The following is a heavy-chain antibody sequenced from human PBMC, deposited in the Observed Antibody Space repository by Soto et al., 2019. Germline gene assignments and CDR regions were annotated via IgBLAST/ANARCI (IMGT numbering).Heavy chain of an antibody. CDR2: IYYSGST. V-gene: IGHV4-30-4*01. Sequence: PSETLSLTCAVSGGSISRGGYSWSWIRQPPGKGLEWIGYIYYSGSTYYNPSLKSRVTISVDTSKNQFSLKLSSVTAADTAVYYRARHAYDRDCGTWFGCWGKDTLVTVS. J-gene: IGHJ5*01. CDR3: ARHAYDRDCGTWFGC. CDR1: GGSISRGGYS. D-gene: IGHD2-21*01.